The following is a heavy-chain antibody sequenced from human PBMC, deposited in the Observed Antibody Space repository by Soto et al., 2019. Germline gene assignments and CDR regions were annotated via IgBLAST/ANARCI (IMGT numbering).Heavy chain of an antibody. Sequence: EVQLVESGGGLVQPGGSLSLSCAASGFTFSSYSMNWVRQAPGKGLEWVSYISSSSSTIYYADSVKGRFTISRDNAKNALYLQMNSLRAEDTAVYYCARGVTYYGSGSYDYWGQVTLVTVSS. J-gene: IGHJ4*02. CDR1: GFTFSSYS. CDR2: ISSSSSTI. V-gene: IGHV3-48*01. CDR3: ARGVTYYGSGSYDY. D-gene: IGHD3-10*01.